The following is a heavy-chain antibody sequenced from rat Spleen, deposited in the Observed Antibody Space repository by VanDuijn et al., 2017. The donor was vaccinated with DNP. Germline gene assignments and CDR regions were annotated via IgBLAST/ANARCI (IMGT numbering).Heavy chain of an antibody. CDR2: IIYDGSGT. CDR1: GFTFSNSD. D-gene: IGHD1-2*01. CDR3: ATHGSIATISTGAMDV. J-gene: IGHJ4*01. V-gene: IGHV5S10*01. Sequence: EVQLVESGGGLVQPGRSMKLSCAASGFTFSNSDMAWVRQAPTKGLEWVAMIIYDGSGTYYGDSVKGRFTISRDNAKNTLHLQMDSLRSEDTATYYCATHGSIATISTGAMDVWGQGTSVTVSS.